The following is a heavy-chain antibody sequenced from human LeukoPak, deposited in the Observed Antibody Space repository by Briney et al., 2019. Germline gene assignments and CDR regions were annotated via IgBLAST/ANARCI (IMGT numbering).Heavy chain of an antibody. Sequence: QPGGSLRLSCAASGFTFSSYWMSWVRQAPGKGLEWVANIKQDGSEKYYVDSVKGRFTISRDNAKNSLFLQMNSLRADDTAVYYCARAPMSQTDYGDYDGYYYYYYMDVWGKGTTVTISS. J-gene: IGHJ6*03. CDR2: IKQDGSEK. D-gene: IGHD4-17*01. V-gene: IGHV3-7*01. CDR1: GFTFSSYW. CDR3: ARAPMSQTDYGDYDGYYYYYYMDV.